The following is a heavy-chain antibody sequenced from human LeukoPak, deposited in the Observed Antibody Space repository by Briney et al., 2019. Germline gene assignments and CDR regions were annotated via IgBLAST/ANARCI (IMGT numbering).Heavy chain of an antibody. CDR3: ARAFGDSSANYFDY. J-gene: IGHJ4*02. V-gene: IGHV4-59*01. Sequence: SETLSLTCTVSGGSISSYYWSWIRQPPGKGLEWIGYIYYSGSTNYNPSLKSRVTISVDTSKNQFSLKLSSVTAADTAVYYCARAFGDSSANYFDYWGQGTLVTVSS. D-gene: IGHD3-22*01. CDR1: GGSISSYY. CDR2: IYYSGST.